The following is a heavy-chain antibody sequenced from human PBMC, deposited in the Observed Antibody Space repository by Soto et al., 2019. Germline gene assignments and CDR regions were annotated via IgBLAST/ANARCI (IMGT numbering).Heavy chain of an antibody. Sequence: PGGSLRLSCAASGFTFSSYAMSWVRQAPGKGLEWVSAISGSGGNTYYADSVKGRFTISRDNSKSTLYLQMNSLRAEDTAIYYCAKLGSSXWSPHYYFDYWGQGTLVTVSS. D-gene: IGHD3-10*01. CDR2: ISGSGGNT. CDR3: AKLGSSXWSPHYYFDY. V-gene: IGHV3-23*01. CDR1: GFTFSSYA. J-gene: IGHJ4*02.